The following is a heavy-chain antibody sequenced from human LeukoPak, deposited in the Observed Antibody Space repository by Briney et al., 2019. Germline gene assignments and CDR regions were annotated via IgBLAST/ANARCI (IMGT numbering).Heavy chain of an antibody. V-gene: IGHV4-4*09. CDR1: GGSISSYY. J-gene: IGHJ4*02. CDR3: AKTIAARPGGSYFDY. Sequence: SETLSLTCTVSGGSISSYYWSWIRQPPGKGLEWIGYIYTSGSTNYNPSLKSRVTISVDTSKNQFSLKLSSVTAADTAVYYCAKTIAARPGGSYFDYWGQGPLFTVS. CDR2: IYTSGST. D-gene: IGHD6-6*01.